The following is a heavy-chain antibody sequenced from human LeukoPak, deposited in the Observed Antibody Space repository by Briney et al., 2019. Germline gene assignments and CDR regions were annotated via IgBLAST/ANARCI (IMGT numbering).Heavy chain of an antibody. Sequence: PSETLSLTCTVSGGSISSYYWSWIRQPAGKGLEWIGRIYTSGSTNYNPSLKSRVTMSVDTSKNQFSLKLSSVAAADTAVYYCARDLLDSSLVYYYGMDVWGQGTTVTVSS. D-gene: IGHD3-22*01. J-gene: IGHJ6*02. V-gene: IGHV4-4*07. CDR1: GGSISSYY. CDR2: IYTSGST. CDR3: ARDLLDSSLVYYYGMDV.